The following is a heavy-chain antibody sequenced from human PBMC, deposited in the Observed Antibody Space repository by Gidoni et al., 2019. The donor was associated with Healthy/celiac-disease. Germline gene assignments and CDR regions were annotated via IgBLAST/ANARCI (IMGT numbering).Heavy chain of an antibody. D-gene: IGHD3-3*01. V-gene: IGHV1-18*01. Sequence: QVQLVQSGAEVKKPGASVKVSCKASGYTFTSYGISWVRQAPGQGLEWMGWISAYNGNTNYAQKLQGRVTMTTDTSTSTAYMELRSLRSDDTAVYYCARDRSPLGWEDYDFWSGYYGYYYYYGMDVWGQGTTVTVSS. CDR3: ARDRSPLGWEDYDFWSGYYGYYYYYGMDV. CDR2: ISAYNGNT. CDR1: GYTFTSYG. J-gene: IGHJ6*02.